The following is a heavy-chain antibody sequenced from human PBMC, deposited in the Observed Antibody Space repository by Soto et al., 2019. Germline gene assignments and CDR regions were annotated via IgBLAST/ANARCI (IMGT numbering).Heavy chain of an antibody. Sequence: GGSLRLSCVASGFTFSNHGMHWVRQAPGKGLEWVIVIWYDGTNRFYADSVKGRFTISRDISENTVYLQMDSLRSEDTAVYYCARESSSGRRDRIDYWGQGTLVTVSS. D-gene: IGHD6-19*01. V-gene: IGHV3-33*01. CDR3: ARESSSGRRDRIDY. CDR2: IWYDGTNR. CDR1: GFTFSNHG. J-gene: IGHJ4*02.